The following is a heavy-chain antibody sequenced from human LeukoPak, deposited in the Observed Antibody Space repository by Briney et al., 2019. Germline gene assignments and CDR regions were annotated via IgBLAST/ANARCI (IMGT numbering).Heavy chain of an antibody. Sequence: GGSLRLSCAASVFTVSSNYMSWVRQAPGKGLEWVSVIYSGGSTYYADSVKGRFTISRDNSKNTLYLQMSSLRAEDTAVYYCARDVTSGWYRFDPWGQGTLVTVSS. J-gene: IGHJ5*02. CDR2: IYSGGST. CDR3: ARDVTSGWYRFDP. CDR1: VFTVSSNY. V-gene: IGHV3-66*02. D-gene: IGHD6-19*01.